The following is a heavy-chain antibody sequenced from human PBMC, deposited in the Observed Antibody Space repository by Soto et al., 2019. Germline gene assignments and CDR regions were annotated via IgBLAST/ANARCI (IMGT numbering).Heavy chain of an antibody. CDR2: IYYSGST. CDR3: ARETVVVVAATIDY. D-gene: IGHD2-15*01. CDR1: GGSISSGGYY. J-gene: IGHJ4*02. V-gene: IGHV4-31*03. Sequence: SETLSLTCTVSGGSISSGGYYWSWIRQHPGKGLEWIGYIYYSGSTYYNPSLKSRVTISVDTSKNQFSLKLSSVTAADTAVYYCARETVVVVAATIDYWGQGTLVTVSS.